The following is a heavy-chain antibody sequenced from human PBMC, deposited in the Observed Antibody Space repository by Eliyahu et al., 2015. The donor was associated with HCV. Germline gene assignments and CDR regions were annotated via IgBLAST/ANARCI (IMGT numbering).Heavy chain of an antibody. Sequence: QVQLQQWGAGLLKPSETLSLTCAVYGGSFXGYYWXWXRQPPGKGLEWIGEINHSGSTNYNPSLKSRVTISVDTSKNQFSLKLSSVTAADTAVYYCARGSPYYYGSGSYFKFSRPHAFDIWGQGTMVTVSS. V-gene: IGHV4-34*01. D-gene: IGHD3-10*01. CDR1: GGSFXGYY. J-gene: IGHJ3*02. CDR2: INHSGST. CDR3: ARGSPYYYGSGSYFKFSRPHAFDI.